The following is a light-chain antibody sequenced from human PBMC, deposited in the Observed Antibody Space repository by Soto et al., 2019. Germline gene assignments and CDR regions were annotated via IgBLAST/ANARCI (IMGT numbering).Light chain of an antibody. V-gene: IGLV2-14*01. Sequence: QSVLTQPASVSGSPGQSITISCTGTSRDVGGYNFVSWYQQHPGKAPKVIIYEVSNRPSGVYNRFSGSKSGEAASLTISGLQAEDEANYHCSSYTNPNTWVFGGGTKLTVL. CDR2: EVS. J-gene: IGLJ3*02. CDR3: SSYTNPNTWV. CDR1: SRDVGGYNF.